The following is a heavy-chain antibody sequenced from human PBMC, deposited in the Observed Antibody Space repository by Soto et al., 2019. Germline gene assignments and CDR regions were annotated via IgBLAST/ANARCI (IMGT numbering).Heavy chain of an antibody. J-gene: IGHJ4*02. V-gene: IGHV4-38-2*01. CDR1: GYSISSGYY. Sequence: SETLSLTCAVSGYSISSGYYWGWIRQPPGKGLEWIGSIYHSGSTYYNPSLKSRATISVDTSKNQFSLKLSSVTAADTAVYYCARAHRSSSWPKLHQKFDYWGQGTLVTVSS. CDR3: ARAHRSSSWPKLHQKFDY. D-gene: IGHD6-13*01. CDR2: IYHSGST.